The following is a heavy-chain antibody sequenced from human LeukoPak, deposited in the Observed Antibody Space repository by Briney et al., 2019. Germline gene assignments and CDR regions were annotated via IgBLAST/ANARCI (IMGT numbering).Heavy chain of an antibody. J-gene: IGHJ5*02. CDR1: GGSISRSSYN. Sequence: SETLSLTCSASGGSISRSSYNWGWIRQPPGKGLEWIGSIYYSGRTYYNPSLKSRVTISVDTSKNQFSLKLSSVTAADTAVYYCARIITYYDFSCWFDPWGQGALVTVSS. CDR3: ARIITYYDFSCWFDP. D-gene: IGHD3-3*01. CDR2: IYYSGRT. V-gene: IGHV4-39*01.